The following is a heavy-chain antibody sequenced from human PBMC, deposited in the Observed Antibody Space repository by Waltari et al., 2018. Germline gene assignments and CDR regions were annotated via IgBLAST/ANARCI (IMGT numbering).Heavy chain of an antibody. D-gene: IGHD6-6*01. CDR2: VHNSAST. J-gene: IGHJ4*02. CDR3: ARDPIFSSSSWGFDY. V-gene: IGHV4-61*03. CDR1: GGSVSGTRYY. Sequence: QVQLQESGPGLVKPSETLSLTCAVSGGSVSGTRYYWNWIRQPPGKGLEWIGYVHNSASTNYIPSLNSRVTISVDASKNHFSLKLTSVTAADTAVYYCARDPIFSSSSWGFDYWCQGTLVTVSS.